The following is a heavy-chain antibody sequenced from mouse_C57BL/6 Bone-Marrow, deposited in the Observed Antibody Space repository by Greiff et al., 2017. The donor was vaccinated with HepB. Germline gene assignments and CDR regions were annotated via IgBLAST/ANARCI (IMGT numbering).Heavy chain of an antibody. Sequence: EVKLMESGPELVKPGASVKIPCKASGYTFTDYNMDWVKQSHGKSLEWIGDINPNNGGTIYNQKFKGKATLTVDKSSSTAYMELRSLTSEDTAVYYCARRKLAWFAYWGQGTLVTVSA. V-gene: IGHV1-18*01. D-gene: IGHD4-1*01. CDR3: ARRKLAWFAY. CDR1: GYTFTDYN. CDR2: INPNNGGT. J-gene: IGHJ3*01.